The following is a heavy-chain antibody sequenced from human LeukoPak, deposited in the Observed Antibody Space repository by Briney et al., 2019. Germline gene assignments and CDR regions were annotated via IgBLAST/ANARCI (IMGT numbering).Heavy chain of an antibody. CDR1: GGTFSSYA. V-gene: IGHV1-69*05. Sequence: ASVKVSCKASGGTFSSYAISWVRQAPGQGLEWMGGIIPIFGTANYAQKFQGRVTTTTDESTSTAYMELSSLRSEDTAVYYCAREWEPEVGYFDYWGQGTLVTVSS. D-gene: IGHD1-26*01. J-gene: IGHJ4*02. CDR2: IIPIFGTA. CDR3: AREWEPEVGYFDY.